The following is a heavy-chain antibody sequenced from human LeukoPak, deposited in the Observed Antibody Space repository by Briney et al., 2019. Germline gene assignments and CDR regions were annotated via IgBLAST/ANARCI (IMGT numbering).Heavy chain of an antibody. V-gene: IGHV1-69*01. D-gene: IGHD3-10*01. J-gene: IGHJ6*04. CDR2: IIPIFGTE. CDR1: GGTFSSYA. CDR3: ANREVTMVRGVGSLRYYYYGMDV. Sequence: SVTVSCRASGGTFSSYAISWVRQASGQGLEWMVGIIPIFGTENYAQKFQGRVTITADESTSTAYMEMSSLRSEDTAVYYCANREVTMVRGVGSLRYYYYGMDVWGKGTTVTVSS.